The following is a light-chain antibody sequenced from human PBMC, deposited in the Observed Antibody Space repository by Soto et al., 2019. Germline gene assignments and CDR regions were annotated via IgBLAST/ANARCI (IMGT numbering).Light chain of an antibody. CDR3: SSYTSSSTYNYV. CDR2: EVS. V-gene: IGLV2-14*01. Sequence: QSALTQPASVSGSPGQSITISCTGTSSDVGGYNYVSWYQQHSGKAPKLMIYEVSNRPSGVSNRFSGSKSGNTASLTISGLQAEDEADYYCSSYTSSSTYNYVFGTGTKVTVL. CDR1: SSDVGGYNY. J-gene: IGLJ1*01.